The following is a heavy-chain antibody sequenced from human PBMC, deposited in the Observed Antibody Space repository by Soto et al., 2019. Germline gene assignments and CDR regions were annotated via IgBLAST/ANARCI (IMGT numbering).Heavy chain of an antibody. V-gene: IGHV3-74*01. CDR2: MNSDGTTT. CDR1: GFTFNNFW. Sequence: EVQLVESGGGLVQPGGSLRLSCAASGFTFNNFWMYWVRQTPEKGLVWVSGMNSDGTTTIYADSVKGRFTISRDNAKNTLYLQMTSLTVEDTAIYYCVRDIRWGQGTLVNVSS. J-gene: IGHJ4*02. CDR3: VRDIR.